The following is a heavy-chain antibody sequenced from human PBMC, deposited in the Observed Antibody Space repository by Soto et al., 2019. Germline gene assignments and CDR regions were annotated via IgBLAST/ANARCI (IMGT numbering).Heavy chain of an antibody. D-gene: IGHD3-10*01. CDR2: ISSSSSTI. Sequence: EVQLVESGGGLVQPGGSLRLSCAASGFTFSSYSMNWVRQAPGKGLEWVSDISSSSSTIYYADSVKGRFTISRDNAKNSLYLQMNSLRDEDTAVYYCARGYYFGSGSYYNVPMDVWGQGTTVTVSS. J-gene: IGHJ6*02. CDR1: GFTFSSYS. V-gene: IGHV3-48*02. CDR3: ARGYYFGSGSYYNVPMDV.